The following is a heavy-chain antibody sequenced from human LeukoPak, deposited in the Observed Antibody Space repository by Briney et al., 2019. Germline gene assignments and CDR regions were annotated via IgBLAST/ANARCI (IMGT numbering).Heavy chain of an antibody. V-gene: IGHV3-15*01. CDR1: GFTLSRLW. CDR3: GLGSGRSDFDY. J-gene: IGHJ4*02. CDR2: IKKNIDSGAI. Sequence: GGSLRLSCADSGFTLSRLWMNWVRQAPGKGLEWVARIKKNIDSGAIDYAASVKGRFTISRDDSKNTVYLQMNSLTTEDTAVYYCGLGSGRSDFDYWGQGTLVTVSS. D-gene: IGHD3-10*01.